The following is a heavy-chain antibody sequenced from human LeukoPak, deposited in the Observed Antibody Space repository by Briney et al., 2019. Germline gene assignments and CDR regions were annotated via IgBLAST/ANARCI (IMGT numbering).Heavy chain of an antibody. D-gene: IGHD3-22*01. CDR2: INPNSGGT. CDR3: ARGTNYYDSSGYNLDY. Sequence: ASVKVSCKASGYTFTGYYMHWVRQAPGQGLEWVGWINPNSGGTNYAQKFQGRVTMTRDTSISTAYMELSRLRSDDTAVYYCARGTNYYDSSGYNLDYWGQGTLVTVSS. V-gene: IGHV1-2*02. J-gene: IGHJ4*02. CDR1: GYTFTGYY.